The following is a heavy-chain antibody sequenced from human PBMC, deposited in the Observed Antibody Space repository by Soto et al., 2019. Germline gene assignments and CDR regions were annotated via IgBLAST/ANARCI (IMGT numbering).Heavy chain of an antibody. CDR2: IYSGGST. D-gene: IGHD7-27*01. V-gene: IGHV3-53*01. CDR1: GFTVSSNY. Sequence: GGSLRLSCAASGFTVSSNYMSWVRQAPGKGLEWVSVIYSGGSTYYADSVKGRFTTSRDNSKNTLYLQMNSLRAEDTAVYYCARSLTGDYFDYWGQGTLVTVSS. CDR3: ARSLTGDYFDY. J-gene: IGHJ4*02.